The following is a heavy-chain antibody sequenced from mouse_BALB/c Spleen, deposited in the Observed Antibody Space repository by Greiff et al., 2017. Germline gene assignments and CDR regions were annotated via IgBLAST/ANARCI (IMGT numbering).Heavy chain of an antibody. V-gene: IGHV5-6*01. CDR2: ISSGGSYT. D-gene: IGHD2-1*01. CDR3: ARDGKAFFDY. J-gene: IGHJ2*01. CDR1: GFTFSSYG. Sequence: EVQVVESGGDLVKPGGSLKLSCAASGFTFSSYGMSWVRQTPDKRLEWVATISSGGSYTYYPDSVKGRFTISRDNAKNTLYLQMSSLKSEDTAMYYCARDGKAFFDYWGQGTTLTVSS.